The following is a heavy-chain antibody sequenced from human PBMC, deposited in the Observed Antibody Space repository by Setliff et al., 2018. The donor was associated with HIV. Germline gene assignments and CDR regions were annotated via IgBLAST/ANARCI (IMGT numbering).Heavy chain of an antibody. V-gene: IGHV1-18*01. Sequence: ASVKVSCKASGYTFTSYCISWVRQAPGQVLEWMGWISAYNGNTNYAQKLQGRGTMTTDTSTSTAYMEMRSLRSDDTAVYYCARGPFGPTRRSYDILTGYYTDWGQGTLVTVSS. D-gene: IGHD3-9*01. CDR1: GYTFTSYC. CDR2: ISAYNGNT. J-gene: IGHJ4*02. CDR3: ARGPFGPTRRSYDILTGYYTD.